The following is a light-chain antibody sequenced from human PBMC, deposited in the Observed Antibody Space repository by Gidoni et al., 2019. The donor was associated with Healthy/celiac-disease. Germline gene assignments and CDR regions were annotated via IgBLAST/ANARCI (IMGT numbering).Light chain of an antibody. V-gene: IGKV3-15*01. CDR2: GAS. Sequence: EIVMTQSPATLSVSPGERATVSCRASQSVSSNLAWYQQKPGQAPRLLIYGASARATGIPARFSGSGSGTEFTLTISGLQSEDSVVYYCQQYNDWPPLYTFGQGTKLEI. CDR3: QQYNDWPPLYT. CDR1: QSVSSN. J-gene: IGKJ2*01.